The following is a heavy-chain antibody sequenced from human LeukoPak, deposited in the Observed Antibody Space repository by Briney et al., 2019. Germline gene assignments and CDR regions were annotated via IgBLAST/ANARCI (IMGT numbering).Heavy chain of an antibody. CDR3: APHGRYSGYDSTYFDY. CDR2: ISSSSSYI. V-gene: IGHV3-21*01. D-gene: IGHD5-12*01. Sequence: GGSLRLSCAASGFTFSSYSMNWVRQAPGKGLEWVSSISSSSSYIYYADSVKGRFTISRDNAKNSLYLQMNSLRAEDTAVYYCAPHGRYSGYDSTYFDYWGQGTLVTVSS. J-gene: IGHJ4*02. CDR1: GFTFSSYS.